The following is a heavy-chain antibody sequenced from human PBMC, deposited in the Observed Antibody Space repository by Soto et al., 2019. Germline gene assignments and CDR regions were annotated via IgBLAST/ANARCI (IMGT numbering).Heavy chain of an antibody. D-gene: IGHD5-18*01. V-gene: IGHV4-39*01. J-gene: IGHJ5*02. Sequence: SETLSLTCTVSGDSITSSDYYWAWIRQPPGKGPEWIGTIHYSGSTYYSPSLKSRVTLSLGPSKNQFSLKLRSVTAEDTAGYSCAACKAWIQFLFDTWSQGTLVTVSS. CDR2: IHYSGST. CDR3: AACKAWIQFLFDT. CDR1: GDSITSSDYY.